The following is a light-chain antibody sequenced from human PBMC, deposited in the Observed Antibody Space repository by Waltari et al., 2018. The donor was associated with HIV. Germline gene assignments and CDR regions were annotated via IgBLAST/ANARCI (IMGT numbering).Light chain of an antibody. CDR1: ETMLSRSDNKTY. CDR3: QQYYTTPRT. V-gene: IGKV4-1*01. CDR2: WAS. Sequence: DIVMTQSPDSLAVSLGERTTIHCKSSETMLSRSDNKTYLDWYQQKPRQPPKLLISWASSRESGVPDRFSGSGSAAHFTLTISSLQAEDVAVYFCQQYYTTPRTFGQGTNVEIK. J-gene: IGKJ1*01.